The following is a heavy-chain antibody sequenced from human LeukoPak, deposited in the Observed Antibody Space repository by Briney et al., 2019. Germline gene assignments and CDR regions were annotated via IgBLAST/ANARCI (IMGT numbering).Heavy chain of an antibody. J-gene: IGHJ5*02. Sequence: GGSLRLSCAASGFXFSTYDINWVRQAPGKGLEWVSYISTSGLTIYYADSAKGRFTVSRDNAKNSLYLQMNNLRAEDTAVYYCARGLVGSPWGQGTLVTVSS. D-gene: IGHD3-9*01. CDR3: ARGLVGSP. CDR1: GFXFSTYD. CDR2: ISTSGLTI. V-gene: IGHV3-48*03.